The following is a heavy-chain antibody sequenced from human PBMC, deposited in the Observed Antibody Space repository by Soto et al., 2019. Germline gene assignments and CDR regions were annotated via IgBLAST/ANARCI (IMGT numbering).Heavy chain of an antibody. CDR3: ASDSYYYGLDV. V-gene: IGHV4-59*01. J-gene: IGHJ6*02. Sequence: QVQLQESGPGLVKPSETLSLTCTVSGGSISGYYWSWIRQPPGKGLEWIGYIYYSGSTNYNPSLKSRVTRSVDTSKNQFSLQLSSVTAADTAVYYCASDSYYYGLDVWGQGTTVTVSS. CDR2: IYYSGST. CDR1: GGSISGYY.